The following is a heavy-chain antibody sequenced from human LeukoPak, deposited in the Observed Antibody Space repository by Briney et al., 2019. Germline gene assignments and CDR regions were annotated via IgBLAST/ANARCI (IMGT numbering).Heavy chain of an antibody. CDR2: TYYRSKWYN. J-gene: IGHJ5*02. V-gene: IGHV6-1*01. CDR3: ARGVRYGSGSYYNGYNWFDP. D-gene: IGHD3-10*01. CDR1: GDSVSSNSAA. Sequence: SQTLSLTCAISGDSVSSNSAAWNWIRQSPSRGLEWLGRTYYRSKWYNDYAVSVKSRITINPDTSKNQFSLQLNSVTPEDTAVYYCARGVRYGSGSYYNGYNWFDPWGQGTLVTVSS.